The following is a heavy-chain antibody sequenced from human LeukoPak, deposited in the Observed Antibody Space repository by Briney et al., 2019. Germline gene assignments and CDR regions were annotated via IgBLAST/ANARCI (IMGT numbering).Heavy chain of an antibody. J-gene: IGHJ4*02. V-gene: IGHV3-23*01. D-gene: IGHD3-22*01. CDR2: LSASGGRT. CDR3: AKEDESYYDSSGYYGAFDY. CDR1: GFTFSSYT. Sequence: GGSLRLSCAASGFTFSSYTMSWVRQAPGKGLEWVSALSASGGRTFYVDSVKGRFTISRDNSKNTLYLQMNSLRAEDTAVYYSAKEDESYYDSSGYYGAFDYWGQGTLVTVSS.